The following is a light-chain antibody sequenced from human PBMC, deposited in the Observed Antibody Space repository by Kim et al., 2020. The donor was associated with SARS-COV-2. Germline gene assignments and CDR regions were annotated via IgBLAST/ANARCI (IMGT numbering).Light chain of an antibody. J-gene: IGKJ4*01. CDR1: QSVSSSS. CDR2: GAS. V-gene: IGKV3D-7*01. Sequence: PWERVTLSCRASQSVSSSSLTWYQQKPGQAPRLLIYGASSRATGIPARFSGSGSGTDFTLTISSLQPEDFAVYYCQQDYNLLTFGGGTKVEIK. CDR3: QQDYNLLT.